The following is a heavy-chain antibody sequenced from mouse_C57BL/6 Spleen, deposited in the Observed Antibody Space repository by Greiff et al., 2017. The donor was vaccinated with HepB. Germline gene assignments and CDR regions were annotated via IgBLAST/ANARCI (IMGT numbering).Heavy chain of an antibody. CDR3: ARITTVVATEDFDV. CDR1: GYTFTDYN. CDR2: INPNNGGT. Sequence: EVQLQQSGPELVKPGASVKMSCKASGYTFTDYNMHWVKQSHGKSLEWIGYINPNNGGTSYNQKFKGKATLTVNKSSSTAYMELRSLTSEDSAVYYCARITTVVATEDFDVWGTGTTVTVSS. V-gene: IGHV1-22*01. J-gene: IGHJ1*03. D-gene: IGHD1-1*01.